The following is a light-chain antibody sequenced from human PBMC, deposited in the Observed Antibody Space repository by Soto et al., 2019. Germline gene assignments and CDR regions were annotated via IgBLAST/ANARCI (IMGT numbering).Light chain of an antibody. Sequence: EIVMTQSPATLSVSPGGRATFSCRASQSVSSNLAWYQQKPGQAPRLLIYGASTRATGFPARFSGSGSGTEFTLTLSSLQSEDFAVYYCQQYKNWPLTFGGGTRVEIK. J-gene: IGKJ4*01. CDR3: QQYKNWPLT. V-gene: IGKV3-15*01. CDR2: GAS. CDR1: QSVSSN.